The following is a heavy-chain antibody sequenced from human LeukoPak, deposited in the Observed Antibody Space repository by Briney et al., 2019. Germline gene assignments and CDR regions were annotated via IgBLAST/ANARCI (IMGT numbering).Heavy chain of an antibody. D-gene: IGHD3-22*01. CDR3: ARGSNYYDSSGYPSL. J-gene: IGHJ4*02. V-gene: IGHV3-9*03. CDR1: GFTFDDYA. CDR2: ISWNSGSI. Sequence: GRSLRLSCAASGFTFDDYAMHWVRQAPGKGLEWVSGISWNSGSIGYADSVKGRFTISRDNAKNSLYLQMNSLRAEDMALYYCARGSNYYDSSGYPSLWGQGTLVTVSS.